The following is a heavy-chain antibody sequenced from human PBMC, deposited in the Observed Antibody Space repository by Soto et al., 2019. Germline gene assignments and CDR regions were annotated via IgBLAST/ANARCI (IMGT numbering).Heavy chain of an antibody. Sequence: ASVKVSCKASGYTFTSYAMHWVRQAPGQRLEWMGWINAGNGNTKYSQKFQGRVTITRDTSASTAYMELSSLRSEDTAVYYRARSEPSSWYVYVYWGQGTLVTVSS. CDR3: ARSEPSSWYVYVY. V-gene: IGHV1-3*01. CDR2: INAGNGNT. J-gene: IGHJ4*02. CDR1: GYTFTSYA. D-gene: IGHD6-13*01.